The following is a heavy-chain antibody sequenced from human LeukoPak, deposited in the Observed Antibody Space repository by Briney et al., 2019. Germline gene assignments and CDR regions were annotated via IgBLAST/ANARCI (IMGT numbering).Heavy chain of an antibody. CDR3: ATQPAAADVDY. D-gene: IGHD2-2*01. Sequence: PGGSLRLSCVASRFTFSTYWMTWVRQAPGKGLEWVANIKPDGSEKSYVDSVKGRFTISRDNAKNSLYLQMSSLRPDDTGVYYCATQPAAADVDYWGQGALVTVSS. V-gene: IGHV3-7*03. CDR2: IKPDGSEK. CDR1: RFTFSTYW. J-gene: IGHJ4*02.